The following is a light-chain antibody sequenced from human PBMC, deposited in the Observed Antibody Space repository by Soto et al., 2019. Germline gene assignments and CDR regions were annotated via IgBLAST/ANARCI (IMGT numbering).Light chain of an antibody. V-gene: IGLV1-47*01. CDR1: TSNIGSNY. Sequence: QSVLTQPPSASGTPGQRVTISCSGNTSNIGSNYVYWHLQLPGTAPKLLIYMNNQRPSGVPDRFSGSKSGTSASLAISGLRSEDEADYYCAAWDDSLSGRVFGGGTKVTVL. J-gene: IGLJ2*01. CDR3: AAWDDSLSGRV. CDR2: MNN.